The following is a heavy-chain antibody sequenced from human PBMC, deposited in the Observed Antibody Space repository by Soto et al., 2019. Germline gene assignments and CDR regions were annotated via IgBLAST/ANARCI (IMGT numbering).Heavy chain of an antibody. CDR2: IIPIFGTA. Sequence: QVQLVQSGAEVKKPGSSVKVSCKASGGTFSSYAISWVRQAPGQGLEWMGGIIPIFGTANYAQKFQGRVTITADESTSTAYMELSSLRSEDTAVYYCAREGGTTVTTQGDDGMDVWGQGTTVTVSS. V-gene: IGHV1-69*01. CDR1: GGTFSSYA. J-gene: IGHJ6*02. D-gene: IGHD4-17*01. CDR3: AREGGTTVTTQGDDGMDV.